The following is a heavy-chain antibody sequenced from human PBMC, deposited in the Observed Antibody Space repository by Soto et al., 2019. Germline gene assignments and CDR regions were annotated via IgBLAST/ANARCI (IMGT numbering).Heavy chain of an antibody. Sequence: SETLSLTCTVSGISVSTSDYYWGWVRQPPGKGLDWIGNIYYSGSTFYNPSLSSRVTLSVDTSKNQFSLRLNSVTAADTAVYFCAGFVVPASRNSDFDYWGQGTLVTVPQ. CDR3: AGFVVPASRNSDFDY. J-gene: IGHJ4*02. CDR1: GISVSTSDYY. D-gene: IGHD2-15*01. CDR2: IYYSGST. V-gene: IGHV4-39*01.